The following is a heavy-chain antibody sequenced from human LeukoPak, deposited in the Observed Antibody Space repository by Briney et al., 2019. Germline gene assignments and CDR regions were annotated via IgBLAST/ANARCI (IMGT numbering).Heavy chain of an antibody. CDR3: ATRIEEQMVRGLGTFDY. CDR2: IYPGDSDT. V-gene: IGHV5-51*01. CDR1: GYSFTSYW. J-gene: IGHJ4*02. Sequence: GESLKISCKGSGYSFTSYWIGWVRQMPGKGLEWMGIIYPGDSDTRYSPSFQGQVTISADKSISTAYLQWSSLKASDTAVYYCATRIEEQMVRGLGTFDYWGQGTLVTVSS. D-gene: IGHD3-10*01.